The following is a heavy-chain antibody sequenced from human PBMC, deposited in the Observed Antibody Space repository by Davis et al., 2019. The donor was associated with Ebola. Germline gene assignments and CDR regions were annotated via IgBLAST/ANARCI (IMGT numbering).Heavy chain of an antibody. CDR3: GMVSSGVGGGDSSVP. D-gene: IGHD6-19*01. CDR2: ISSYNGNT. Sequence: AASVKVSCKASGYTFQNYAISWVRQAPGQGLEWMGWISSYNGNTNYAQILQGRVTMTTDTSTGTAYMELRSLRSDDTAVYYCGMVSSGVGGGDSSVPWGQGTLVTVSS. V-gene: IGHV1-18*01. CDR1: GYTFQNYA. J-gene: IGHJ5*02.